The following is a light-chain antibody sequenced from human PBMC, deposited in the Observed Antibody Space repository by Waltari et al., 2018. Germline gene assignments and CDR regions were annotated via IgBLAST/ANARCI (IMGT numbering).Light chain of an antibody. CDR3: QHYVRLPVT. CDR1: QSFSRA. J-gene: IGKJ1*01. CDR2: DAS. Sequence: EIVLTQSPGHLSLSPGERATLSCRAIQSFSRALAWYQQKPGQAPRLLIYDASTRAIGIPDRFSGGGSGTDFSLTISRLEPEDFAVYYCQHYVRLPVTFGQGTTVEIK. V-gene: IGKV3-20*01.